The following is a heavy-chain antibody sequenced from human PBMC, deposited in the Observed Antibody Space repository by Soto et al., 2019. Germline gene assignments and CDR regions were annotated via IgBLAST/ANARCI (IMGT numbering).Heavy chain of an antibody. J-gene: IGHJ4*02. Sequence: PGWSLRLSCSASVFTFTDYALSWVRQAPGKGLEWVATISGIGGSTYLADSVKGRLSISRDNSKNTVSLLMNSLRAEDTAVYFCARGSSGYISGWYYFDYWGRGTLVTVSS. CDR1: VFTFTDYA. D-gene: IGHD6-13*01. CDR2: ISGIGGST. V-gene: IGHV3-23*01. CDR3: ARGSSGYISGWYYFDY.